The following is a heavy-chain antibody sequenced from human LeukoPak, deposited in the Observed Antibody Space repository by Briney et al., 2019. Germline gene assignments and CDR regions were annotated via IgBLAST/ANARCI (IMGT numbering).Heavy chain of an antibody. CDR3: ARVLSAVTSTFDY. Sequence: ASVKVSCKASGYSFTHHNVHWVRQAPGQPLEWVGWIKPNNGDTKFSQKFQDRVTLTSDTSIDTAYMEMSGLTSDDTAIYYCARVLSAVTSTFDYWGQGTLVTVSS. D-gene: IGHD4-17*01. CDR1: GYSFTHHN. CDR2: IKPNNGDT. J-gene: IGHJ4*02. V-gene: IGHV1-2*02.